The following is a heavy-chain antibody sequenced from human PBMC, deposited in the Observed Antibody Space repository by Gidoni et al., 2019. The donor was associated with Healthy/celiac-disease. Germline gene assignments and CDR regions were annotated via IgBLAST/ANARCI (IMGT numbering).Heavy chain of an antibody. Sequence: LEWVAVIWYDGSNKYYADSVKGRFTISRDNSKNTLYLQMNSLRAEDTAVYYCARDTSLGGYYGMDVWGQGTTVTVSS. D-gene: IGHD3-10*01. J-gene: IGHJ6*02. V-gene: IGHV3-33*01. CDR3: ARDTSLGGYYGMDV. CDR2: IWYDGSNK.